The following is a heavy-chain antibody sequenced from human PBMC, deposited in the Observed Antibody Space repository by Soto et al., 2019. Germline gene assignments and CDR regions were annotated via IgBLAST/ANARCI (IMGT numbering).Heavy chain of an antibody. J-gene: IGHJ4*02. CDR2: IYYSGNT. CDR1: GGSISSNDFY. D-gene: IGHD6-13*01. CDR3: ARSSGYSSSRFDY. V-gene: IGHV4-31*03. Sequence: SETLSLTCIVSGGSISSNDFYWSWIRQHPGKGLEWIGYIYYSGNTYYNPSLKSRVTILVDTSKNQFSLKLSSVTAADTAVYYCARSSGYSSSRFDYWGQGILVTVSS.